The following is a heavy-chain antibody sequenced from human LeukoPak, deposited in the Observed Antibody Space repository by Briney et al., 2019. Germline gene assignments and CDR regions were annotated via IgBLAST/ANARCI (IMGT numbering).Heavy chain of an antibody. CDR1: GYTFSIYA. Sequence: GASVTVSCKASGYTFSIYAISWVRQAPGQGLEWMGWISAYNGNTNYAQKLQGRVTMTTDTSTSTAYMELRSLRSDDTAVYYCAREDEGSSYDPWGQGTLVTVSS. CDR3: AREDEGSSYDP. J-gene: IGHJ5*02. D-gene: IGHD6-13*01. V-gene: IGHV1-18*01. CDR2: ISAYNGNT.